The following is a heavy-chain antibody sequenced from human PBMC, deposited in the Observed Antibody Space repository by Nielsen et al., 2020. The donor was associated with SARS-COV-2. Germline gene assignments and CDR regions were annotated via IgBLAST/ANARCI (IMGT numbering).Heavy chain of an antibody. CDR2: INPNSGGT. V-gene: IGHV1-2*06. D-gene: IGHD1-7*01. Sequence: SVKVSCKASGYTFTGYYMHWVRQAPGQGLEWMGRINPNSGGTNYAQKFQGRVTITRDTSASTAYMELSSLRSEDTAVYYCARDQGNWNYLGFDYWGQGTLVTVSS. J-gene: IGHJ4*02. CDR1: GYTFTGYY. CDR3: ARDQGNWNYLGFDY.